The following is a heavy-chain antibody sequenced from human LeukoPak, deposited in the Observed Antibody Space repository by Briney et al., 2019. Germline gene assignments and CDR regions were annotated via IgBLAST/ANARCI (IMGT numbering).Heavy chain of an antibody. CDR2: INPNSGGT. CDR1: GYTFTGYY. Sequence: GASVKVSCKASGYTFTGYYMHWVRQAPGQGLEWMGWINPNSGGTNYAQKFQGRVTMTRDTSISTAYMELSRRRSDDAAVYYGTREDVVVTAMTAFDIWGQGKRTTVSS. V-gene: IGHV1-2*02. CDR3: TREDVVVTAMTAFDI. J-gene: IGHJ3*02. D-gene: IGHD2-21*02.